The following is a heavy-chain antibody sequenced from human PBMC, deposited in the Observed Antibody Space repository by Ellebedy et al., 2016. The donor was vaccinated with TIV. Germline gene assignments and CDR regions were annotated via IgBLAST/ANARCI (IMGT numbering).Heavy chain of an antibody. V-gene: IGHV2-5*02. CDR3: AHREKMGPDAWYFDL. J-gene: IGHJ2*01. CDR2: IYGDDDK. Sequence: SGPTLVKPTQTLTLTCTFSGFSLTTSDVAVGWIRQPPGKALEWLAPIYGDDDKHYSPSLKSRLTITKDTSKNQVVLTMANMDPVDTATSYCAHREKMGPDAWYFDLWGRGTLVTVSS. D-gene: IGHD2-8*01. CDR1: GFSLTTSDVA.